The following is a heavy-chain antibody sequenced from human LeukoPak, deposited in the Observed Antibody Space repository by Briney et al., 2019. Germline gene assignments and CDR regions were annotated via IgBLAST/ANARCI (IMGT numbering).Heavy chain of an antibody. CDR1: GFTFSSYG. V-gene: IGHV3-30*18. D-gene: IGHD2-8*01. CDR3: AKDILYATDYYYYMDV. J-gene: IGHJ6*03. Sequence: GGSLRLSCAASGFTFSSYGMHWVRQAPGKGLEWVAVISYDGSNKYYADSVKGRFTISRDNSKNTLYLQMNSLRAEDTAVYYCAKDILYATDYYYYMDVWGKGTTVTVSS. CDR2: ISYDGSNK.